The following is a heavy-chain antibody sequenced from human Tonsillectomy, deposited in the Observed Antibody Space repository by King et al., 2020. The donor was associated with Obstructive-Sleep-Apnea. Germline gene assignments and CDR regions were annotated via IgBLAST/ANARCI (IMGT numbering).Heavy chain of an antibody. Sequence: DVQLVESGGGLVQPGGSLRLSCAASGFTFISYSMNWVRQAPGKGPVWVSYFSISGSDMYYADSVKGRFTISRDNAKNSLYLQMNSLRPEDTAVFYCARDHNWAFDHWGQGTLVTVSS. CDR1: GFTFISYS. J-gene: IGHJ4*02. V-gene: IGHV3-48*04. D-gene: IGHD5-24*01. CDR3: ARDHNWAFDH. CDR2: FSISGSDM.